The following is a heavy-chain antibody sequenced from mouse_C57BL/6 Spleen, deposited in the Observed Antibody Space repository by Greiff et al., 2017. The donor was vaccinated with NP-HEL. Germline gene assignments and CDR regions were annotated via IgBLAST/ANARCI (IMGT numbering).Heavy chain of an antibody. V-gene: IGHV1-80*01. CDR2: IYPGDGDT. Sequence: VQLQQSGAELVKPGASVKISCKASGYAFSSYWMNWVKQRPGKGLEWIGQIYPGDGDTNYNGKFKGKATLTADKSSSTAYMQLSSLTSEDSAVYFCARAIYDGSLFAYWGQGTLVTVSA. J-gene: IGHJ3*01. CDR3: ARAIYDGSLFAY. CDR1: GYAFSSYW. D-gene: IGHD2-3*01.